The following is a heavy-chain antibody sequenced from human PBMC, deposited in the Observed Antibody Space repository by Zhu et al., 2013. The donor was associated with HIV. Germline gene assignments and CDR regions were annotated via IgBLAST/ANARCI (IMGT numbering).Heavy chain of an antibody. CDR1: GYTFTSYG. CDR2: ISAYNGNT. CDR3: ARVDIYYGDPLLYYYGMDV. D-gene: IGHD4-17*01. V-gene: IGHV1-18*01. J-gene: IGHJ6*02. Sequence: QVQLVQSGAEVKKPGASVKVSCKASGYTFTSYGISWVRQAPGQGLEWMGWISAYNGNTNYAQKLQGRVTMTTDTSTSTAYMELRSLRSDDTAVYYCARVDIYYGDPLLYYYGMDVWGQGTTVTVSS.